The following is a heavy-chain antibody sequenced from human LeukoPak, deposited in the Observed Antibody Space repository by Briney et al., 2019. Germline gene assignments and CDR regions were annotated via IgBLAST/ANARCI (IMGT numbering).Heavy chain of an antibody. CDR3: ARASASPGYYYYYYMDV. Sequence: SETLSLTCSVSGGSISSYYWSWIRQPAGKGLEWIGRIYTSGSTNYNPSLKSRVTMSVDTSKNQFSLKLSSVTAADTAVYYCARASASPGYYYYYYMDVWGKGTTVTVSS. D-gene: IGHD3-10*01. CDR1: GGSISSYY. J-gene: IGHJ6*03. CDR2: IYTSGST. V-gene: IGHV4-4*07.